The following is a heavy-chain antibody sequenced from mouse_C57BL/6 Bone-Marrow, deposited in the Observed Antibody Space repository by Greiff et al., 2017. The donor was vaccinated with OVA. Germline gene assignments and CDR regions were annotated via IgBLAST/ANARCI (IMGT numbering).Heavy chain of an antibody. CDR3: ARRGYSGFDY. CDR1: GYTFTSYG. J-gene: IGHJ2*01. CDR2: IYPGSGNT. Sequence: QVQLQQSGAELARPGASVKLSCKASGYTFTSYGISWVKQRTGQGLEWIGEIYPGSGNTYYNEKFKGKATLTADKSSSTAYMELRSLTSEDSAVYFCARRGYSGFDYWGQGTTLTVSS. V-gene: IGHV1-81*01. D-gene: IGHD2-3*01.